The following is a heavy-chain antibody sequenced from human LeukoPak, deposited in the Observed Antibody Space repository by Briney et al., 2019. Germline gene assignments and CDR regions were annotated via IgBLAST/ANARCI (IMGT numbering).Heavy chain of an antibody. V-gene: IGHV1-46*01. CDR3: ARVEYSSSLSYFDY. CDR2: INPSGGST. D-gene: IGHD6-6*01. Sequence: GASVKVSCKASGYTFTSYYMHWVRQAPGQGLEWMGIINPSGGSTSYAQKFQGRVTISVDTSKNQFSLKLSSVTAADTAVYYCARVEYSSSLSYFDYWGQGTLVTVSS. CDR1: GYTFTSYY. J-gene: IGHJ4*02.